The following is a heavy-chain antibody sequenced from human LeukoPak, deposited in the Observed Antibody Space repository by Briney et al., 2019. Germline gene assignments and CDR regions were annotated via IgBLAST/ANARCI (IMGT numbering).Heavy chain of an antibody. CDR1: GFTFSSYS. CDR3: AKDDIAVAAYYFDY. V-gene: IGHV3-21*04. CDR2: ISSSSDYI. D-gene: IGHD6-19*01. J-gene: IGHJ4*02. Sequence: PGGSLRLSCAASGFTFSSYSMNWVRQAPGKGLEWVSSISSSSDYIYYADSVKGRFTISRDNSKNTLYLQMNSLRAEDTAVYYCAKDDIAVAAYYFDYWGQGTLVTVSS.